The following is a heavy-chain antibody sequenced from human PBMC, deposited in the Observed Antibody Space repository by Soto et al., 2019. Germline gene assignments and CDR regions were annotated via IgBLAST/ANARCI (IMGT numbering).Heavy chain of an antibody. J-gene: IGHJ5*02. Sequence: GGSLRLSCAASGFTFSSSAMTWVRQAPEKGLEWISTISGTAGSTYYADSVKGRFTISRDNSKNTLYLQMNSLRADDTAVYYCAKGPFYDLWSGSNWFDPWGQGTLVTVSS. CDR1: GFTFSSSA. CDR2: ISGTAGST. V-gene: IGHV3-23*01. D-gene: IGHD3-3*01. CDR3: AKGPFYDLWSGSNWFDP.